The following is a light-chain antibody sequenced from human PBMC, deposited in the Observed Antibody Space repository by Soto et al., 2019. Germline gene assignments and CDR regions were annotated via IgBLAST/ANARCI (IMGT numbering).Light chain of an antibody. Sequence: QSVLTQPASVSGSPGHSITISCTGTSSDVGGYNYVSWYQQHPGKAPKLMIYEVSNRPSGDSDRFSGSKSGNTASLTISGLQAEDEADYYCSSYTSSSTPYVFGSGTKVTVL. CDR3: SSYTSSSTPYV. CDR2: EVS. J-gene: IGLJ1*01. CDR1: SSDVGGYNY. V-gene: IGLV2-14*03.